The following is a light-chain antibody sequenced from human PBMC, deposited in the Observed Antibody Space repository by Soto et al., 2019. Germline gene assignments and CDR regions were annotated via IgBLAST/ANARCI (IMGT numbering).Light chain of an antibody. Sequence: VLTQSPGTLSLSPGDRATLSCRASLSVTSDYLAWYQQKPGQAPRLLISGASSRATGIPDRFSGSGSGTDFTLTISRLEPEDFAVYYCQQYGSSPLTFGGGTKVXIK. V-gene: IGKV3-20*01. CDR2: GAS. CDR1: LSVTSDY. J-gene: IGKJ4*01. CDR3: QQYGSSPLT.